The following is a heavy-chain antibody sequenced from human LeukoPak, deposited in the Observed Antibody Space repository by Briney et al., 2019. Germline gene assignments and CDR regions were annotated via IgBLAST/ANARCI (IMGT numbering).Heavy chain of an antibody. J-gene: IGHJ4*02. Sequence: GDSLKISCQSSGYSFTSYWIAWVRQMPGKGLEWMGIIYPDDSETRYNPSFQGQVTMSADKSISTAYLQWSALESSDTAIYYCARQPTDYGPDYWGLGTRVTVSS. CDR3: ARQPTDYGPDY. CDR1: GYSFTSYW. D-gene: IGHD4/OR15-4a*01. V-gene: IGHV5-51*01. CDR2: IYPDDSET.